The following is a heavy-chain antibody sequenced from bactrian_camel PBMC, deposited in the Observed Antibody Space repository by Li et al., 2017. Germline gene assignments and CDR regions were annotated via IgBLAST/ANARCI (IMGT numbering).Heavy chain of an antibody. V-gene: IGHV3S53*01. J-gene: IGHJ4*01. D-gene: IGHD5*01. CDR1: GSTSCDHG. Sequence: VQLVESGGGSVQAGESLRLTCVASGSTSCDHGMSWWRQAPGKERELAASIGIDRSTMYADSVKGRFTISKDKVKNTLYLQMDSLKPEDTAMYYCAAAEAGWAGQCPDGSDYAYWGQGTQVTVS. CDR2: IGIDRST. CDR3: AAAEAGWAGQCPDGSDYAY.